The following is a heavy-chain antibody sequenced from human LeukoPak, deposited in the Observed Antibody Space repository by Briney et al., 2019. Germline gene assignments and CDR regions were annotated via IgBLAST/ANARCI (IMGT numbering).Heavy chain of an antibody. D-gene: IGHD2-2*01. J-gene: IGHJ4*02. Sequence: ASVKVSCKASGGTFSSYAISWVRQAPGQGLEWMGRIIPILGIANYAQKFQGRVTITADKSTSTAYMELSSLRSEDTAVYYCARNPVPAAPFDYWAREPWSPSPQ. CDR3: ARNPVPAAPFDY. CDR1: GGTFSSYA. CDR2: IIPILGIA. V-gene: IGHV1-69*04.